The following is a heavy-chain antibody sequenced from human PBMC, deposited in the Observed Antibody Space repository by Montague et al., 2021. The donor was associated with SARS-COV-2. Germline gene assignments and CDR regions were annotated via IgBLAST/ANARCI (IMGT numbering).Heavy chain of an antibody. CDR1: GGSFSTYS. CDR3: ARLGDGVVPSPILGVGPYYAYYYMDV. CDR2: ILHGGST. Sequence: SETLSLTCAVHGGSFSTYSWNWIRQPPGKGLEWIGVILHGGSTNYNPSLKRRVTISADTSKNQFPLKLTSVAAADTAVYYCARLGDGVVPSPILGVGPYYAYYYMDVWGKGTTVTVSS. D-gene: IGHD3-10*01. V-gene: IGHV4-34*12. J-gene: IGHJ6*03.